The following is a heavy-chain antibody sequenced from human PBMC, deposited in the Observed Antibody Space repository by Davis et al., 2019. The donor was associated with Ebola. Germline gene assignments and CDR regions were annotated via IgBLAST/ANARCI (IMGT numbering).Heavy chain of an antibody. J-gene: IGHJ6*02. D-gene: IGHD4-17*01. CDR1: GGSISSSSYY. V-gene: IGHV4-39*07. Sequence: MPSETLSLTCTVSGGSISSSSYYWGWIRQPPGKGLEWIGEIYHSGSTNYNPSLKSRVTISVDKSKNQFSLKLSSVTAADTAVYYCARSTVTSGYYYGMDVWGQGTTVTVSS. CDR3: ARSTVTSGYYYGMDV. CDR2: IYHSGST.